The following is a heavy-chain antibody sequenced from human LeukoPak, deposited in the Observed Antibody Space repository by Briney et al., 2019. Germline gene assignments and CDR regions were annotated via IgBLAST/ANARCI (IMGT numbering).Heavy chain of an antibody. Sequence: GGSLRLSCSGSGFTISNYAIHWVRQAPGKGLEYVSAISSNGGSTNYADSVKGRFTISRDNSKNTLYLQMDSLRAEDTAVYYCALVGPHYYYYYGMDVWGQGTTVTVSS. CDR2: ISSNGGST. CDR1: GFTISNYA. J-gene: IGHJ6*02. CDR3: ALVGPHYYYYYGMDV. V-gene: IGHV3-64*04.